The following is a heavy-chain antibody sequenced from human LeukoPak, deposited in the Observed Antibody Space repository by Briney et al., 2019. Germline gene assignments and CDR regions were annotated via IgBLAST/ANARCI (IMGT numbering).Heavy chain of an antibody. CDR3: ARGGGLGYCSGGSCYAVFDY. V-gene: IGHV4-30-2*01. J-gene: IGHJ4*02. Sequence: NPSETLSLTCTVSGGSISSGGYSWSWIRQPPGKGLEWIVYIYHSGSTYYNPSLKSRVTISVDRSKNQFSLKLSSVTAADTAVYYCARGGGLGYCSGGSCYAVFDYWGQGTLVTVSS. CDR2: IYHSGST. D-gene: IGHD2-15*01. CDR1: GGSISSGGYS.